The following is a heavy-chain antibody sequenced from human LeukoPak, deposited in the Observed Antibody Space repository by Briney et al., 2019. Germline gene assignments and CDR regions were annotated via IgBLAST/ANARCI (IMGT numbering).Heavy chain of an antibody. CDR3: ARLKGYSSGWYPSYCFDY. V-gene: IGHV4-59*08. Sequence: SETLSLTCTVSGGSISSSYWSWIRQPPGKGLEWIGYIYYTGTTNYNPSLKSRVTISVDTSKNQFSLKLSSVTAADTAVYYCARLKGYSSGWYPSYCFDYWGQGTLVTVSS. CDR1: GGSISSSY. CDR2: IYYTGTT. D-gene: IGHD6-19*01. J-gene: IGHJ4*02.